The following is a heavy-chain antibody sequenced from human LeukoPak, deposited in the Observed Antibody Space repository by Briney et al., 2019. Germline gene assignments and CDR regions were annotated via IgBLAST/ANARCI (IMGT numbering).Heavy chain of an antibody. Sequence: ASVKVSCKASGYTFTGYYMHWVRQAPGQGLEWMGWINPNSGGTNYAQKFQGWVTMTRDTSISTAYMELSRLRSDDTAVYYCARGGKTRYYDFWSGYYEADYWGQGTLVTVPS. CDR3: ARGGKTRYYDFWSGYYEADY. D-gene: IGHD3-3*01. J-gene: IGHJ4*02. CDR2: INPNSGGT. V-gene: IGHV1-2*04. CDR1: GYTFTGYY.